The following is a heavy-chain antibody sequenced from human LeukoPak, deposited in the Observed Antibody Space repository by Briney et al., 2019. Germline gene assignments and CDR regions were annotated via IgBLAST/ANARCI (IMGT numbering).Heavy chain of an antibody. V-gene: IGHV4-4*07. J-gene: IGHJ2*01. D-gene: IGHD2-15*01. Sequence: SETLSLTCTVSGGSISSYYWSWIRQPAGKGLEWIGRIYTSGSTNYNPSLKSRVTMSVDTSKNQFSLKLSSVTAADTAVYYCASHDSPNLYFDFWGSGTMVTVSS. CDR3: ASHDSPNLYFDF. CDR1: GGSISSYY. CDR2: IYTSGST.